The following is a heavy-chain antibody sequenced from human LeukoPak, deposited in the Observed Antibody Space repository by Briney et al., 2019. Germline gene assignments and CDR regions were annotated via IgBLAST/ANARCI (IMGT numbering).Heavy chain of an antibody. CDR3: ARFYYDTSGHGAFDI. CDR2: TYYRSKWYY. Sequence: SQTRSLTCAIAGDSVSSNSTAWNWIRQSPSRGLEWLGRTYYRSKWYYDYAVSVKSRMTIKPDPSKNQFSLQLNSVTPEDTAVYYCARFYYDTSGHGAFDIWGQGTMVTVSS. J-gene: IGHJ3*02. D-gene: IGHD3-22*01. CDR1: GDSVSSNSTA. V-gene: IGHV6-1*01.